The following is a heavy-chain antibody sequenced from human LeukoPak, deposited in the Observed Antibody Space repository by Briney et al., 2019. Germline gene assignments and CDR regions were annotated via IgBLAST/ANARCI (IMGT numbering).Heavy chain of an antibody. CDR3: AMKGNSHDYGEYHGY. V-gene: IGHV3-21*01. CDR2: ISSSSSYI. Sequence: GGSLRLSCAASGFTFSSYSMKWVRQAPGKGLEWVSSISSSSSYIYYADSVKGRFTISRDNAKNSLYLQINSLRAEDTAVYYCAMKGNSHDYGEYHGYWGQGTLVTVSS. CDR1: GFTFSSYS. J-gene: IGHJ4*02. D-gene: IGHD4-17*01.